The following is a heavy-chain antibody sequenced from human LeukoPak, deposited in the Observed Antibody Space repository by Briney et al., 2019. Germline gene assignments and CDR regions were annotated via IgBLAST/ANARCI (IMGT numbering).Heavy chain of an antibody. D-gene: IGHD6-13*01. V-gene: IGHV1-69*05. CDR1: GGTFSSNA. CDR3: AKDEGYSSSWYDY. Sequence: GASVKVSCKASGGTFSSNAISWVRQAPGQGLEWMGGIIPIFGTANYAQKFQGRVTITTDESTSTAYMELSSLRSEDTAVYYCAKDEGYSSSWYDYWGQGTLVTVSS. CDR2: IIPIFGTA. J-gene: IGHJ4*02.